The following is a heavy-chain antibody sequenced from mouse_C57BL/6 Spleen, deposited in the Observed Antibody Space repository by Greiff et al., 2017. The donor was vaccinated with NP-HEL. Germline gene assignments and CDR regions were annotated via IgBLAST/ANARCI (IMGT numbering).Heavy chain of an antibody. D-gene: IGHD1-1*01. J-gene: IGHJ1*03. Sequence: VQLQQPGAELVKPGASVKLSCKASGYTFTSYWMQWVKQRPGQGLEWIGEIDPSDSYTNYNQKFKGKATLTVDTSSSSAYMQLSSLTSEDSAVYYCAMSYYYGSSFVWGTGTTVTVSS. V-gene: IGHV1-50*01. CDR2: IDPSDSYT. CDR1: GYTFTSYW. CDR3: AMSYYYGSSFV.